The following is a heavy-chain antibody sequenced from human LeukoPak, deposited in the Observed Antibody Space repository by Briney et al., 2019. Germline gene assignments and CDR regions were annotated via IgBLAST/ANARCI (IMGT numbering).Heavy chain of an antibody. V-gene: IGHV1-69*13. Sequence: ASVKVSCKASGGTFSSYAISWVRQAPGQGLEWMGGIIPIFGTANYAQKFQGRVTITADESTSTAYMELSSLRSEDTAVYYCAARWGRNDAFDIWGQGTMVTVSS. CDR3: AARWGRNDAFDI. CDR2: IIPIFGTA. CDR1: GGTFSSYA. J-gene: IGHJ3*02. D-gene: IGHD3-16*01.